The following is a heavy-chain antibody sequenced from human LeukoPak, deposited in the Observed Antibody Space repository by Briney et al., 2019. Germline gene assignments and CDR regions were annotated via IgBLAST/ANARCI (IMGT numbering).Heavy chain of an antibody. D-gene: IGHD4-23*01. CDR2: ISYDGSNK. CDR1: GFTFSSYA. V-gene: IGHV3-30-3*01. Sequence: GGSLRLSCAASGFTFSSYAMHWVRQAPGKGLEWVAVISYDGSNKYYADSVKGRFTISRDNSKNTLYLQMNSLRAEDTAVYYCARVPNTVDYYYYGMDVWGQGTTVTVSS. J-gene: IGHJ6*02. CDR3: ARVPNTVDYYYYGMDV.